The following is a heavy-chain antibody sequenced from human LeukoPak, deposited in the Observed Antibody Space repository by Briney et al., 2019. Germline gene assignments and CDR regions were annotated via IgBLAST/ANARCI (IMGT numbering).Heavy chain of an antibody. Sequence: SVKVSCKASGGTFSSYAISWVRQAPGQGLEWMGGIIPIFGTANYAQKFQGRVTITADESTSTAYMELSSLRSEDTAVYYCTGGSYYDILTGYPPKYYFDYWGQGTPVTVSS. D-gene: IGHD3-9*01. CDR3: TGGSYYDILTGYPPKYYFDY. CDR2: IIPIFGTA. V-gene: IGHV1-69*01. CDR1: GGTFSSYA. J-gene: IGHJ4*02.